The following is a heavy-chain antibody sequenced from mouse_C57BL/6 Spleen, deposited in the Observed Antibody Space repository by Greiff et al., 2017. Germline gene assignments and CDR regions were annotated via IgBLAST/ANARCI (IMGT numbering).Heavy chain of an antibody. Sequence: VQLQQSGAELVKPGASVKMSCKASGYTFTTYPIEWMKQNHGKSLEWIGNFHPYNNDTKYNEKFKGKATLTVEKSSSTVYLELSRLTSDDSAVYDCARTGDGYYYAMDYWGQGTSVTVSS. CDR3: ARTGDGYYYAMDY. CDR1: GYTFTTYP. J-gene: IGHJ4*01. V-gene: IGHV1-47*01. CDR2: FHPYNNDT. D-gene: IGHD2-3*01.